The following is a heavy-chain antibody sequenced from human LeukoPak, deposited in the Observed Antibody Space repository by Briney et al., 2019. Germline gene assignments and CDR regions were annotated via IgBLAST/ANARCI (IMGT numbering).Heavy chain of an antibody. CDR1: GYTFTGYY. J-gene: IGHJ4*02. Sequence: ASVKVSCKSSGYTFTGYYMHWVRQAPGPGLEWMGWINPHSGGTNYAQKFQGRVTMTRDTSISTAYMELSRLRSDDTAVYYCASGANRLVPWNYWGQGTLVTVSS. V-gene: IGHV1-2*02. D-gene: IGHD6-19*01. CDR3: ASGANRLVPWNY. CDR2: INPHSGGT.